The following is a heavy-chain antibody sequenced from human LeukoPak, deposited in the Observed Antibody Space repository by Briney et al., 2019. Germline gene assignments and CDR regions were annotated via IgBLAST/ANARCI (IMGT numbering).Heavy chain of an antibody. J-gene: IGHJ5*02. D-gene: IGHD1-1*01. CDR2: VYYSGST. CDR1: GGSISSSGSY. V-gene: IGHV4-39*01. Sequence: SETLSLTCTVSGGSISSSGSYWAWIRQPPGKGLEWIANVYYSGSTYYNSSLKSRVTISADTSNNQFSLNLRSVTAADTAVYYCARHRTRLNWFDPWGQGTLVTVSS. CDR3: ARHRTRLNWFDP.